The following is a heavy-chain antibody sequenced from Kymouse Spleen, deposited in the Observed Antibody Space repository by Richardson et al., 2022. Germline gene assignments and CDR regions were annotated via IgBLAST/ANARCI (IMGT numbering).Heavy chain of an antibody. D-gene: IGHD3-10*01. J-gene: IGHJ3*02. Sequence: EVQLVESGGGLVKPGGSLRLSCAASGFTFSNAWMSWVRQAPGKGLEWVGRIKSKTDGGTTDYAAPVKGRFTISRDDSKNTLYLQMNSLKTEDTAVYYCTTDQAYITMVRGVITDAFDIWGQGTMVTVSS. V-gene: IGHV3-15*01. CDR3: TTDQAYITMVRGVITDAFDI. CDR1: GFTFSNAW. CDR2: IKSKTDGGTT.